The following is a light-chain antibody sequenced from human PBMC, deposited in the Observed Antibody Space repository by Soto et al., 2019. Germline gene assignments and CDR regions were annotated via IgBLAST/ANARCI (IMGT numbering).Light chain of an antibody. Sequence: ENVLTQSPGTLSLSPGERATLSCRASQSIASTFLAWYQQKPGQAPRLLIYAASSRATGIPDRFSGSGSGTDFTLAISGLEPEDFAVYYCQQYDKSLYTFGQGTKLEIK. J-gene: IGKJ2*01. CDR1: QSIASTF. V-gene: IGKV3-20*01. CDR3: QQYDKSLYT. CDR2: AAS.